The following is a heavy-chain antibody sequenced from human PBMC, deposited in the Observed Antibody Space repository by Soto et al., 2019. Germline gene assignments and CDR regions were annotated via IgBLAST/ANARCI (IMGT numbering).Heavy chain of an antibody. Sequence: EVHLLGSGGDLVKPGGSLRLSCEVSGFTFNNFAMSWVRQSPGKGLEWVSTISSDGDLRHYAESVQGRFTISRDNSKSSLFPRKNSLRAEDTALYFCAKVRQRFLDILTGATNFDSWGQGTLVTVSS. V-gene: IGHV3-23*01. J-gene: IGHJ4*02. CDR3: AKVRQRFLDILTGATNFDS. CDR1: GFTFNNFA. CDR2: ISSDGDLR. D-gene: IGHD3-9*01.